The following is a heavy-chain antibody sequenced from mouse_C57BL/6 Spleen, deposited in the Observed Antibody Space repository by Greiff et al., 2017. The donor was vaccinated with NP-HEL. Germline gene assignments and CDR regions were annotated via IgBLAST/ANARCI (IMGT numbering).Heavy chain of an antibody. V-gene: IGHV1-82*01. CDR1: GYAFSSSW. CDR2: IYPGDGDT. Sequence: VQVVESGPELVKPGASVKISCKASGYAFSSSWMNWVKQRPGKGLEWIGRIYPGDGDTNYNGKFKGKATLTADKSSSTAYMQLSSLTSEDSAVYFCARTGVTTVVAESHFDYWGQGTTLTVSS. J-gene: IGHJ2*01. CDR3: ARTGVTTVVAESHFDY. D-gene: IGHD1-1*01.